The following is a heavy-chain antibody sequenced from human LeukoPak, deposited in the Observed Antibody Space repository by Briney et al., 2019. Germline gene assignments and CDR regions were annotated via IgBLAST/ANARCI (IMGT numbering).Heavy chain of an antibody. CDR3: AKARGSYSFDF. D-gene: IGHD1-26*01. Sequence: GGTLRLSCAASGITFSSYGMSWVRQAPGKGLEWVSSISSTGGTTYYADSVKGRFTISRDNSKSTLYLQMNSLRAEDTAVYYCAKARGSYSFDFWGQGTLVTVSS. J-gene: IGHJ4*02. CDR2: ISSTGGTT. CDR1: GITFSSYG. V-gene: IGHV3-23*01.